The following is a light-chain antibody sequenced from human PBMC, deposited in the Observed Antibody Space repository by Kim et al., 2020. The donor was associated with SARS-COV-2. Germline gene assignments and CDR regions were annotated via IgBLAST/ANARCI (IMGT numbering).Light chain of an antibody. CDR2: AAA. CDR3: QQYGSSPRFT. CDR1: QSVSSSY. V-gene: IGKV3-20*01. Sequence: EIVLTQSPGSLSLTPGQRATLSCRTSQSVSSSYLAWYQQKPGQAPRLLIYAAASRATGIPDRFSGSGSGTDFTLTISRLEPEDSAVYYCQQYGSSPRFTFGQGTRLEIK. J-gene: IGKJ5*01.